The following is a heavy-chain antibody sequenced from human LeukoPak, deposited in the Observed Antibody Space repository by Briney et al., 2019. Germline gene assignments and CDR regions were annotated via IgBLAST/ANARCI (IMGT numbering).Heavy chain of an antibody. V-gene: IGHV3-53*01. CDR3: ASAREYCGSAECYEYFQH. Sequence: PGGSLRLSCAASGVTVGTNSMSWARQSPGKGLEWVSVIYGGGSTYNADSVNGRFTVSRDNSRNTLVPQMNNLRAEDTALYFCASAREYCGSAECYEYFQHWGQGTLVIVSS. CDR2: IYGGGST. D-gene: IGHD2-21*01. J-gene: IGHJ1*01. CDR1: GVTVGTNS.